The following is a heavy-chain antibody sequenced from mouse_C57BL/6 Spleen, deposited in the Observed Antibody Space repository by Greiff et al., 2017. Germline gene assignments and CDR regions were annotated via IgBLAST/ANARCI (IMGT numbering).Heavy chain of an antibody. CDR1: GYTFTSYW. CDR2: IHPNSGST. V-gene: IGHV1-64*01. D-gene: IGHD3-2*02. Sequence: QVQLQQPGAELVKPGASVKLSCKASGYTFTSYWMHWVKQRPGQGLEWIGMIHPNSGSTNYNEKFKSKATLTVDKSSSPAYMQLSSLTSEDSAVYYCARSAQAKGYFDYWGQGTTLTVSS. J-gene: IGHJ2*01. CDR3: ARSAQAKGYFDY.